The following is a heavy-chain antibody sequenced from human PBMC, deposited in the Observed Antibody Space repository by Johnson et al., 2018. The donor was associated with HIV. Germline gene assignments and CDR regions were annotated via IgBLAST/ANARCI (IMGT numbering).Heavy chain of an antibody. CDR1: GFAFSSYG. D-gene: IGHD6-13*01. Sequence: QVQLVESGGGVVQPGRSLRLSCAASGFAFSSYGMRWVRQAPGKGLEWVALISYAGSRKFYADSLKGRFTISRDSSINTLYLQMNSLKIEDTAVYSCAQEVRIAGSAAFDIWGQGAMVTVSS. CDR3: AQEVRIAGSAAFDI. V-gene: IGHV3-30*18. CDR2: ISYAGSRK. J-gene: IGHJ3*02.